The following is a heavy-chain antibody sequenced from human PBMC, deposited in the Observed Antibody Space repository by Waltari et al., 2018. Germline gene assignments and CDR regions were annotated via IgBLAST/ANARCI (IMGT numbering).Heavy chain of an antibody. CDR2: IKQDGSEE. CDR3: ARPPPGVVADAYDY. V-gene: IGHV3-7*01. D-gene: IGHD2-15*01. CDR1: AFPFGSFW. J-gene: IGHJ4*02. Sequence: VQLVQSGVGLVQPGGSQRLSCIGSAFPFGSFWVSWVRQAPGKGLEWVANIKQDGSEEYYVDSVKGRFTISRDNAKKSLYLQMNSLRVEDTAVYYCARPPPGVVADAYDYWGQGTLVTVSS.